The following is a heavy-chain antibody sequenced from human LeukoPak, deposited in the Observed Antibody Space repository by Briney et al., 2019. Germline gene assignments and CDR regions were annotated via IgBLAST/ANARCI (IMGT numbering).Heavy chain of an antibody. D-gene: IGHD2-15*01. V-gene: IGHV3-33*01. Sequence: PGGSLRLSCAASGFTFSSYGMHWVRQAPGKGLEWVAVIWYDGSNKYYADSVKGRFTISRDNSKNTLYLQMNSLRAEDTVVYYCARDGRKYCSGGSCYGGYFDYWGQGTLVTVSS. CDR1: GFTFSSYG. J-gene: IGHJ4*02. CDR2: IWYDGSNK. CDR3: ARDGRKYCSGGSCYGGYFDY.